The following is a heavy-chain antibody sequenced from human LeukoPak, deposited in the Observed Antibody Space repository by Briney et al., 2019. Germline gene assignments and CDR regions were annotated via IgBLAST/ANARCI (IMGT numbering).Heavy chain of an antibody. V-gene: IGHV3-23*01. D-gene: IGHD3-22*01. CDR1: GFTFSSYS. CDR2: ISGSGGST. Sequence: GGSLRLSCAASGFTFSSYSMNWVRQAPGKGLEWVSAISGSGGSTYYADSVKGRFTISRDNSKNTLYLQMNSLRGEDTAVYYCAKDYYYDSSGYYWVYDYWGQGTLVTVSS. CDR3: AKDYYYDSSGYYWVYDY. J-gene: IGHJ4*02.